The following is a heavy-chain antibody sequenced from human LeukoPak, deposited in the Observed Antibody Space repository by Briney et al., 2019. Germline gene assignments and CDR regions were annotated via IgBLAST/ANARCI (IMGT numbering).Heavy chain of an antibody. J-gene: IGHJ3*02. CDR1: GFTVSSNY. V-gene: IGHV3-66*01. D-gene: IGHD1-26*01. Sequence: GGSLRLSCAASGFTVSSNYMTWVRQAPGKGLEWVSVIYSGGNTYYADSVKGRFTISRDNTKNTVYLQMNSLRADDTAVYYCARDVGFIVGATPGAFDTWGQGTMVTVSS. CDR2: IYSGGNT. CDR3: ARDVGFIVGATPGAFDT.